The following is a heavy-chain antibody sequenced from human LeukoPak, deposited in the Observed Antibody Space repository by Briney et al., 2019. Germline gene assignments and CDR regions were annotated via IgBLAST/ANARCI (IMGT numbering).Heavy chain of an antibody. CDR2: ISYRTSHI. CDR1: GFTFSDCD. V-gene: IGHV3-21*01. D-gene: IGHD6-13*01. CDR3: GRAFPPLRTAAAGDY. J-gene: IGHJ4*02. Sequence: KAGGSLRLSCTASGFTFSDCDMNWFRQAPGKGLEWVSSISYRTSHIYYADSVKGRFTISRDNAKNSLYLQMDSLRAEDTAVYFCGRAFPPLRTAAAGDYWGQGTLVTASS.